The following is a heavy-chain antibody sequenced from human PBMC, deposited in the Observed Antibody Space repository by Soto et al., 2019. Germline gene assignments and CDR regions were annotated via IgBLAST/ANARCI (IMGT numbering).Heavy chain of an antibody. J-gene: IGHJ6*02. CDR1: GDSVSSNSAA. Sequence: SQTLSLTCAISGDSVSSNSAAWNWIRQSPSRGLEWLGRTYYRSKWYNDYAVSVKSRITINPDTSKNQFSLQLNSVTPEDTAVYYFARDVLLWFGEYNYYYYGMDVWGQGTTVTVSS. CDR3: ARDVLLWFGEYNYYYYGMDV. V-gene: IGHV6-1*01. D-gene: IGHD3-10*01. CDR2: TYYRSKWYN.